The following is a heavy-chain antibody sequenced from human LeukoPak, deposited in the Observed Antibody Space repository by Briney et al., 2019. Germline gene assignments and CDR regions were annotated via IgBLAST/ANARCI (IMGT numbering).Heavy chain of an antibody. CDR1: GFTFNNYA. CDR3: AKGLTPAEYFQH. J-gene: IGHJ1*01. CDR2: ISGSGGST. D-gene: IGHD1-14*01. Sequence: GGSLRLSCATSGFTFNNYAMSWVRQAPGKGLEWVSGISGSGGSTYNADSVKGRFTISRDNSKNTVYLQMNSLRAEVTAVYYCAKGLTPAEYFQHWGQGTLVTVSS. V-gene: IGHV3-23*01.